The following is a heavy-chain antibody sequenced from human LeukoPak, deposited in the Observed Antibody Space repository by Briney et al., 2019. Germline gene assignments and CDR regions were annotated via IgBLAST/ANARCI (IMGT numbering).Heavy chain of an antibody. J-gene: IGHJ4*02. CDR2: ITGSGSST. V-gene: IGHV3-23*01. CDR1: GFTFSNTW. Sequence: PGGSLRLSCAASGFTFSNTWMSWVRQSPGKGLEWVSSITGSGSSTYYADSVKGRFTISRDNSEDMLYLKMNTLRAEDTALYYCAKSYSSNWYSSQNWGQGTLVTVSS. D-gene: IGHD6-13*01. CDR3: AKSYSSNWYSSQN.